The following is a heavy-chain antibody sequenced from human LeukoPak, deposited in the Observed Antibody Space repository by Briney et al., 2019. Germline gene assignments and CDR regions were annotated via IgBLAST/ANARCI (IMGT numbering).Heavy chain of an antibody. CDR2: INPNSGGT. CDR3: ARDSIAAAVTFDY. J-gene: IGHJ4*02. CDR1: GYTFTSYG. Sequence: ASVKVSCKASGYTFTSYGISWVRQAPGQGLEWMGWINPNSGGTNYAQKFQGRVTMTRDTSISTAYMELSRLRSDDTAVYYCARDSIAAAVTFDYWGQGTLVTVSS. V-gene: IGHV1-2*02. D-gene: IGHD6-13*01.